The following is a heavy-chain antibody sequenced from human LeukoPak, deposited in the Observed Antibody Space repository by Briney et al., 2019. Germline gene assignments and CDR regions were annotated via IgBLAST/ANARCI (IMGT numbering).Heavy chain of an antibody. CDR1: GGSFSGYY. Sequence: SETLSLTCAVYGGSFSGYYWSWIRQPPGKGLEWIGEINHSGSTNYNPALKSRVTISVDTSKNQLSLKLSSVTAADTAVYYCARVGGDYWGQGTLVTVSS. V-gene: IGHV4-34*01. CDR3: ARVGGDY. CDR2: INHSGST. D-gene: IGHD4-23*01. J-gene: IGHJ4*02.